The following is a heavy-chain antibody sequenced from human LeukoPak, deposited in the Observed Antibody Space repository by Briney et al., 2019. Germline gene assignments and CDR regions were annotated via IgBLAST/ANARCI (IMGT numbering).Heavy chain of an antibody. CDR2: IKQDGSEK. J-gene: IGHJ4*02. D-gene: IGHD1-26*01. CDR1: GFTFSTYW. Sequence: GGSLRLSCAASGFTFSTYWMAWVRQAPGKGLEWVANIKQDGSEKYYVDSVKGRFTISRDNAKKSLYLQMNSLRAEYTAVYYCARHNLGALDYWGQGTLVTVSS. CDR3: ARHNLGALDY. V-gene: IGHV3-7*01.